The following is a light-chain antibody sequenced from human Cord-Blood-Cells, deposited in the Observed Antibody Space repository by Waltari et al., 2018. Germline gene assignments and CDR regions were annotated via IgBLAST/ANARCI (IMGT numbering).Light chain of an antibody. CDR3: QQYGSSPMYT. V-gene: IGKV3-20*01. CDR2: GAS. CDR1: QSVSSSY. Sequence: EIVLTQSPGTLSLSPGERATLSCRASQSVSSSYLAWYQHKPGQAPRLLIYGASSRATGIPYRFSGSGSVTDFTLTISRLEPEDFAVYYCQQYGSSPMYTFGQGTKLEIK. J-gene: IGKJ2*01.